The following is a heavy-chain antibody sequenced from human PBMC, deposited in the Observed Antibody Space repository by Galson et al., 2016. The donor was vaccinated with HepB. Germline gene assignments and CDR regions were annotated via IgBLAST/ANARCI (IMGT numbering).Heavy chain of an antibody. Sequence: ETLSLTCGVSGGSISSRNWWSWVRQPPGKGLEWVGEIYHSGSTNYNPSLKSRVVISVDKSKNQFSLKLTSVTAADTAIYFCARGVEYYDFWSGVRSRFRFGSDSFDIWGQGTMVTVSS. CDR3: ARGVEYYDFWSGVRSRFRFGSDSFDI. CDR2: IYHSGST. V-gene: IGHV4-4*01. J-gene: IGHJ3*02. D-gene: IGHD3-3*01. CDR1: GGSISSRNW.